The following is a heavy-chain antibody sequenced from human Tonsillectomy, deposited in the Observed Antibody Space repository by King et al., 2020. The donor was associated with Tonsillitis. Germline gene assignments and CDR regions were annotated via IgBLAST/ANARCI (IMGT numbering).Heavy chain of an antibody. CDR1: GFTVSFNY. CDR2: IYRGGTT. V-gene: IGHV3-53*01. CDR3: ARGPDYYDTSGYQFPYFDH. D-gene: IGHD3-22*01. Sequence: VQLVESAGGLIQPGGSLRLSCAASGFTVSFNYMSWVRQAPGKGLEWVSIIYRGGTTYYADSVKGRFTISRDNSKNTLYLQMNSLRAEDTAVYYCARGPDYYDTSGYQFPYFDHWGQGTVVTVSS. J-gene: IGHJ4*02.